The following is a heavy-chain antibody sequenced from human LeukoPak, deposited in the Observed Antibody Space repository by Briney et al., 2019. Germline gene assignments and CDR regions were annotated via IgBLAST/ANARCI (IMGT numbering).Heavy chain of an antibody. J-gene: IGHJ3*02. D-gene: IGHD3-9*01. Sequence: ASVKVPCKASGYTFTSYYMHWVRQAPGQGLEWMGIINPSGGSTSYAQKFQGRVTMTRDTSTSTVYMELSSLRFEDTAVYYCAREPSGRYFDWQTLDAFDIWGQGTMVTVSS. CDR2: INPSGGST. CDR3: AREPSGRYFDWQTLDAFDI. V-gene: IGHV1-46*01. CDR1: GYTFTSYY.